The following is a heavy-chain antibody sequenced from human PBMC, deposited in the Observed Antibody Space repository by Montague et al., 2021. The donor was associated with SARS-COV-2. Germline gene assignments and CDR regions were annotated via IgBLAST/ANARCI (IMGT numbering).Heavy chain of an antibody. CDR2: IYHSGST. CDR3: RVVPAGIPKGPNFYYMDV. J-gene: IGHJ6*03. D-gene: IGHD2-2*02. V-gene: IGHV4-34*01. Sequence: SETLSLTCAVYGGSFSGYSWSWFRQPPGKGLEWIGQIYHSGSTNYNPSLKSRVTISVDTSKNQFSLKLSSVTAADTALYYCRVVPAGIPKGPNFYYMDVWGKGTTVTVSS. CDR1: GGSFSGYS.